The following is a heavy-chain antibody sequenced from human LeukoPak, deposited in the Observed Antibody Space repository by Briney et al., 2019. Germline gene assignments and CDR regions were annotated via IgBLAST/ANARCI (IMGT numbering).Heavy chain of an antibody. D-gene: IGHD6-6*01. CDR1: GGSISSGDYY. V-gene: IGHV4-30-2*01. Sequence: PSETLSLTCTVSGGSISSGDYYWSWIRQPPGKGLEWIGYIYHSGSTYYNPSLKSRVTISVDRSKNQFSLNLSSVTAADTAVYYRATLIAARPSPSVDYWGQGTLVTVSS. CDR3: ATLIAARPSPSVDY. CDR2: IYHSGST. J-gene: IGHJ4*02.